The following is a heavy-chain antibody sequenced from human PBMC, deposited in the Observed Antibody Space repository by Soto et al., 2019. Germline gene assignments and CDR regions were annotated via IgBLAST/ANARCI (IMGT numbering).Heavy chain of an antibody. Sequence: SESLSLTCTVSGGSISSYYWSWIRQPPGKGLEWIGYIYYSGSTNYNPSLKSRVTISVDTSKNQFSLKLSSVTAADTAVYYCARRGPAYYDFWSGYYDAFDIWGQGTMVTVSS. CDR2: IYYSGST. CDR3: ARRGPAYYDFWSGYYDAFDI. J-gene: IGHJ3*02. CDR1: GGSISSYY. D-gene: IGHD3-3*01. V-gene: IGHV4-59*08.